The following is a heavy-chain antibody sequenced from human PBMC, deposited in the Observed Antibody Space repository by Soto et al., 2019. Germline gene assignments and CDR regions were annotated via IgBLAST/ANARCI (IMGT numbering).Heavy chain of an antibody. CDR3: ARDPPHTYGDYKPNWFDP. D-gene: IGHD4-17*01. Sequence: GALVTVACKASGYTFTSYGIVWVRQAPGQGLEWMGWISAYNGNTNYAQKLQGRVTMTTDTSTSTAYMELRSLRSDDTAVYYCARDPPHTYGDYKPNWFDPWGQGTLVTVSS. CDR2: ISAYNGNT. CDR1: GYTFTSYG. V-gene: IGHV1-18*01. J-gene: IGHJ5*02.